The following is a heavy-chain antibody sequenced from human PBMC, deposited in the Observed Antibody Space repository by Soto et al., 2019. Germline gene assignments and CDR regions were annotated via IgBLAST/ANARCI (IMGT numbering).Heavy chain of an antibody. CDR2: IWYDGSNK. CDR1: GFTFSSYG. Sequence: QVQLVESGGGVVQPGRSLRLSCAASGFTFSSYGMHWVRQAPGKGLEWVAVIWYDGSNKYYADSVKGRFTISRDNSKNTLYLQMNSLRAEDTAVYYCARDLLPVWGVPAAMLTETYGIDVWGQGTTVTVS. J-gene: IGHJ6*02. V-gene: IGHV3-33*01. CDR3: ARDLLPVWGVPAAMLTETYGIDV. D-gene: IGHD2-2*01.